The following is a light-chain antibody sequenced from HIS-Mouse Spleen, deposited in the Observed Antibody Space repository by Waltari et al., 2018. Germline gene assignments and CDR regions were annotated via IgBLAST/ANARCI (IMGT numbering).Light chain of an antibody. Sequence: SYELTQPPSVSVSPGQTARITCSGAALPQKYAYSYQQKSGQAPGLVIYEDSKRPSGIPERFSGSSSGTMATLTISGAQVEDEADYYCYSTDSSGNHRVFGGGTKLTVL. J-gene: IGLJ2*01. CDR1: ALPQKY. CDR3: YSTDSSGNHRV. CDR2: EDS. V-gene: IGLV3-10*01.